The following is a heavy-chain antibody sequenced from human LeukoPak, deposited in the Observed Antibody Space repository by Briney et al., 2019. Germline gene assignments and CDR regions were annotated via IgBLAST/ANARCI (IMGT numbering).Heavy chain of an antibody. CDR1: GGTFSSYA. CDR2: IIPIFGTA. D-gene: IGHD4-17*01. J-gene: IGHJ4*02. V-gene: IGHV1-69*05. CDR3: ARGENGDYGFDY. Sequence: GAPVKVSCKASGGTFSSYAISWVRQAPGQGLEWMGRIIPIFGTANYAQKFQGRVTITTDESTSTAYMELSSLRSEDTAVYYCARGENGDYGFDYWGQGTLVTVSS.